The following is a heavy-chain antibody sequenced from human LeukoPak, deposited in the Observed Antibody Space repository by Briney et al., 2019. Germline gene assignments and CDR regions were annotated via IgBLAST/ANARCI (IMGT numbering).Heavy chain of an antibody. V-gene: IGHV3-11*04. CDR2: ISSSGSTI. CDR3: ARDPKHYHYYYYMDV. Sequence: GGSLRLSCAASGFTFSDYYMSWIRQAPGKGLEWVSYISSSGSTIYYADSVKGRFTISRDNAKNSLYLQMNSLRAEDTAVYYCARDPKHYHYYYYMDVWGKGTTVTASS. CDR1: GFTFSDYY. J-gene: IGHJ6*03.